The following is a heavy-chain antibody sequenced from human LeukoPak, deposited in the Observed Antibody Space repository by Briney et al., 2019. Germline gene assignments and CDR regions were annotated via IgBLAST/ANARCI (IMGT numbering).Heavy chain of an antibody. Sequence: KPSETLSLTCTVSGGSISSYHWSWIRQPAGKVLEWIGRIYTSGSTNYNPSLKSRVTMSVDTSKNQFSLKLSSVTAADTAVYYCARDRWFGELSPYNWFDPWGQGTLVTVSS. J-gene: IGHJ5*02. V-gene: IGHV4-4*07. CDR1: GGSISSYH. CDR3: ARDRWFGELSPYNWFDP. D-gene: IGHD3-10*01. CDR2: IYTSGST.